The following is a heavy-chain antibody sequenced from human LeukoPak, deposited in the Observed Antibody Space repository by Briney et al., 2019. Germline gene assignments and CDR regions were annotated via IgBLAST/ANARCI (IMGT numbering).Heavy chain of an antibody. Sequence: GGSLRLSCAASGFTFSSYGMHWVRQAPGKGLEWVAFIRYDGSNKYYADSVKGRFTISRDNSKNTLYLQMNSLRAEDTAVYYCAKSHIVVVPAADYWGQGTLVTVSS. J-gene: IGHJ4*02. CDR3: AKSHIVVVPAADY. CDR1: GFTFSSYG. CDR2: IRYDGSNK. D-gene: IGHD2-2*01. V-gene: IGHV3-30*02.